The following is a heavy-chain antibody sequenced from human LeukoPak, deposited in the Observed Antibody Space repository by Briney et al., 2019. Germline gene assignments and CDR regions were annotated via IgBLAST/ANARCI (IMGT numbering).Heavy chain of an antibody. V-gene: IGHV3-66*01. Sequence: GGSLRLSCAASGFTVSSNYMSWVRQAPGKGLEWVSVIYGGVNTVYADSVQGRFIISRHNSKNTLYLQMNSLRAEDTAVYYCAKSPKTGFLFDYWGKGTLVTVSS. CDR1: GFTVSSNY. J-gene: IGHJ4*02. D-gene: IGHD1-1*01. CDR2: IYGGVNT. CDR3: AKSPKTGFLFDY.